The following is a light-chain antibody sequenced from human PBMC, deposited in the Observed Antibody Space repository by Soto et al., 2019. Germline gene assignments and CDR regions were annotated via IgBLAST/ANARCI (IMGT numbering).Light chain of an antibody. CDR2: GAS. CDR1: QSVSSNY. J-gene: IGKJ4*01. CDR3: QQNGGPPRVT. Sequence: EMVLTQSPGTLSLSPGERATLSCRASQSVSSNYLAWYQQKAGQAPRLLMYGASSRATGMPDRFSGSGSGTNFTLTISRLEREDCAVYYCQQNGGPPRVTVGGGTKVEIK. V-gene: IGKV3-20*01.